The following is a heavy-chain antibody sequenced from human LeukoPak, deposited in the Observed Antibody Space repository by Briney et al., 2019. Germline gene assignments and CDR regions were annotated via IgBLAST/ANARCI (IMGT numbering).Heavy chain of an antibody. J-gene: IGHJ4*02. Sequence: PGGSLRLSCAASGFTFSNYAMNWVRQAPGKGLEWVANINQNGGEKYYVDSVKGRFTISRDDGKNSLYLQMNSLRAEDTAVYYCARYRHLGYWGQGTLVTVSS. CDR1: GFTFSNYA. V-gene: IGHV3-7*01. CDR2: INQNGGEK. CDR3: ARYRHLGY.